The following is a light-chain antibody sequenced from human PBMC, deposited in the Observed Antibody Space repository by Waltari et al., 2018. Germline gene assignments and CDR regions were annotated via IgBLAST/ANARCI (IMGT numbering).Light chain of an antibody. Sequence: ETVLTQSPATLSLSPGERATLSCRASQSVDRYLAWYQQKPGQAPRLLIYDTSNRATGTPARFSGSGSGTDFTLTISSLQSEDFAVYYCQQYNNWPPITFGQGTRLEIK. CDR3: QQYNNWPPIT. CDR1: QSVDRY. CDR2: DTS. J-gene: IGKJ5*01. V-gene: IGKV3-11*01.